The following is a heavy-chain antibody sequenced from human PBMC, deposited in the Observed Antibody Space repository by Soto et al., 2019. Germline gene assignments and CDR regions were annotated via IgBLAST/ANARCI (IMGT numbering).Heavy chain of an antibody. J-gene: IGHJ6*02. V-gene: IGHV1-8*01. Sequence: ASVKVSCKASGYTFTSYDINWVRQATGQGLEWMGWMNPNSGNTGYAQKFQGRVTMTRNTSISTAYMELSSLRSEDTAEYYCARAVWFGEVDYYYGMDVWGQGTTVTVSS. CDR3: ARAVWFGEVDYYYGMDV. CDR1: GYTFTSYD. CDR2: MNPNSGNT. D-gene: IGHD3-10*01.